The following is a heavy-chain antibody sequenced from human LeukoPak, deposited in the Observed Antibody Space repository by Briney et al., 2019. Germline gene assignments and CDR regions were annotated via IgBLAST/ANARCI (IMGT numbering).Heavy chain of an antibody. CDR2: IYYTGST. Sequence: SETLSLTCTVSGDSISSSNHYWGWIRQPPGKGLEWLGNIYYTGSTYYKPALKSRVTISVDTSKNQFSLRLSSVTAADTAVYYCASPKRRASGNSVFGATEYWGQGTLATVAS. CDR3: ASPKRRASGNSVFGATEY. CDR1: GDSISSSNHY. V-gene: IGHV4-39*01. D-gene: IGHD3-16*01. J-gene: IGHJ4*02.